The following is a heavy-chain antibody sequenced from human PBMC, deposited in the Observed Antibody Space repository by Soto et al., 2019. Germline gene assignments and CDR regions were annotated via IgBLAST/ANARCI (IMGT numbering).Heavy chain of an antibody. D-gene: IGHD6-6*01. CDR3: ARAPRVSGSSQTRPDF. CDR1: SGSFSGYY. Sequence: SETLSLTCSIYSGSFSGYYWSWIRQPPGKGLEWIGEISQSGNTNYSPSLKSRVSISIDTSKKQFSLNLASVSAADTAVYYCARAPRVSGSSQTRPDFWGQGTLVTVSS. CDR2: ISQSGNT. J-gene: IGHJ4*02. V-gene: IGHV4-34*01.